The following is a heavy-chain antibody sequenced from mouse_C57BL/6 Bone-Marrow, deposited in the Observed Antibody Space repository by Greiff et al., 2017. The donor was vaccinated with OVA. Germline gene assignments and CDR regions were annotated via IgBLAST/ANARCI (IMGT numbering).Heavy chain of an antibody. CDR3: ARTYYSKDY. D-gene: IGHD2-5*01. J-gene: IGHJ2*01. Sequence: QVQLQQSGAELARPGASVKLSCKASGYTFTSYGISWVKQSTGQGLEWIGEICPRSGNSYYHEKVKGKATLTADKSSSTAYMELRSLTANDSAVYFWARTYYSKDYWGQGTTPTVSS. V-gene: IGHV1-81*01. CDR2: ICPRSGNS. CDR1: GYTFTSYG.